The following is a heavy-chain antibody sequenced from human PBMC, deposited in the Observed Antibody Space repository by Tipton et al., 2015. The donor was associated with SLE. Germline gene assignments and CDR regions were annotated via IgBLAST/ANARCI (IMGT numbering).Heavy chain of an antibody. CDR1: GGSVTSSAYY. CDR2: IYTSGST. CDR3: ATERMRCSGYTCSDAFDV. J-gene: IGHJ3*01. D-gene: IGHD3-22*01. Sequence: TLSLTCTVSGGSVTSSAYYWSWIRQPAGKGLEWIGRIYTSGSTNYNPSLNSRVTISLDTSRNQFSLSLRSVTAADTAVYYCATERMRCSGYTCSDAFDVWGQGTVVTVSS. V-gene: IGHV4-61*02.